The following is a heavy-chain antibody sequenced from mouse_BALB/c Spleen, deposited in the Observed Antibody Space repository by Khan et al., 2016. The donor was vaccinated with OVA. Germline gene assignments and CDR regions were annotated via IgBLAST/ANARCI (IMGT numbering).Heavy chain of an antibody. D-gene: IGHD2-12*01. J-gene: IGHJ3*01. CDR3: ARLYYNNDSGGLAY. CDR1: GFTFSTYG. CDR2: ISSGDSYT. V-gene: IGHV5-6*01. Sequence: EVELVESGGDLVKPEGSLKLSCAASGFTFSTYGMPWVRQTPDKRLEWVATISSGDSYTYYPDSLQGRFTISRDNAKNTLYLQMSSLKSEDTAMFCCARLYYNNDSGGLAYWGQGTLVTVSA.